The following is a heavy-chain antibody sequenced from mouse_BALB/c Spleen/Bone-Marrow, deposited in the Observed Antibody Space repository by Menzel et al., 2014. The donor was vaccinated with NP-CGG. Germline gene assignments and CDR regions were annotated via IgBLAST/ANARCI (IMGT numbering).Heavy chain of an antibody. J-gene: IGHJ2*01. D-gene: IGHD3-3*01. CDR3: ARGRDWFDY. CDR2: ISGSGFST. CDR1: GFTFSGYG. Sequence: EVQVVESGGGLVQPGGSLKLSCAASGFTFSGYGMSWVRQTPDKGLELVATISGSGFSTYYPDSVKGRFTISRDNARNTLYLQMSSLKSEDTAMYYCARGRDWFDYWGQGTTLTVSS. V-gene: IGHV5-6-3*01.